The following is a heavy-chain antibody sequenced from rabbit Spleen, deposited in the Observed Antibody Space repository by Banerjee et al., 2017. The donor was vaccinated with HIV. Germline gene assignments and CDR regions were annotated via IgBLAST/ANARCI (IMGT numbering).Heavy chain of an antibody. CDR2: MTIGNGKT. CDR1: GFSFSNKAV. D-gene: IGHD8-1*01. CDR3: ARDLDAGSGWNFSL. V-gene: IGHV1S45*01. Sequence: QEQLVESGGGLVKPEGSLKLSCTASGFSFSNKAVMCWVRQTPGKGLEWIACMTIGNGKTYYASWAKGRFTVSKASSTTVTLQMTSLTAADSATYFCARDLDAGSGWNFSLWGPGTLVTVS. J-gene: IGHJ4*01.